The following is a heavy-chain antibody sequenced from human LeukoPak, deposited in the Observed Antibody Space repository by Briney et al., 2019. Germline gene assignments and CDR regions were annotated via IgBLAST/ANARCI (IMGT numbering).Heavy chain of an antibody. V-gene: IGHV4-34*01. D-gene: IGHD3-10*01. Sequence: PSETLSLTCTVSGGSISGYYWSWIRQPPGKGLEWIGEINHSGSTNYNPSLKSRVTISVDTSKNQFSLELSSVTAADTAVYYCARGLYYYGSGSYYNTPDAFDIWGQGTMVTVSS. J-gene: IGHJ3*02. CDR3: ARGLYYYGSGSYYNTPDAFDI. CDR2: INHSGST. CDR1: GGSISGYY.